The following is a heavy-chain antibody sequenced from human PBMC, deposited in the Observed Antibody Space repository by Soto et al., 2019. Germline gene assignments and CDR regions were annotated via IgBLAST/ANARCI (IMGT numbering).Heavy chain of an antibody. D-gene: IGHD2-2*01. V-gene: IGHV4-39*01. J-gene: IGHJ6*02. CDR1: GDSITATNYY. CDR3: VRHGNVPAGPCSYYGMDV. Sequence: KSSETLSLTWSVSGDSITATNYYWGWIRQPPGKGLEWAGAAFDSGSTYYSPSLKCRVTISSDKPRNLFSLSVTSVTVADTAVYYCVRHGNVPAGPCSYYGMDVWGQGTTVTVSS. CDR2: AFDSGST.